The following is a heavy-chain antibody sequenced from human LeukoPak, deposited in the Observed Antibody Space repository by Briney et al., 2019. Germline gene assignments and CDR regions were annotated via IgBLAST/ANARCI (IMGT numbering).Heavy chain of an antibody. Sequence: GGSLRLSCAASGFTFSSYWMSWVRQAPGKGREWVAHKKKDGSEKYYVDSVKGRFTISSDNDKNSLYLQMNSLRAEDTAVYYCARDLRLLWFGEATGYWGQGTMVTVSS. D-gene: IGHD3-10*01. J-gene: IGHJ4*02. CDR1: GFTFSSYW. CDR3: ARDLRLLWFGEATGY. V-gene: IGHV3-7*04. CDR2: KKKDGSEK.